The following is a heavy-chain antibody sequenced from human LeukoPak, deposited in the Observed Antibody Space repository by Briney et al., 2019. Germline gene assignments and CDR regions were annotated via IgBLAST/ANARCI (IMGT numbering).Heavy chain of an antibody. D-gene: IGHD3-10*01. V-gene: IGHV3-23*01. Sequence: QSGGSLRLSCAASGFTFTSYAMGWVRQAPGKGLEWVSGISAGGGGTYYADSVKGRFTISRDNSKSTLYLQMNSLRAEDTAIYYCAKDLRSGSNYGFFDYWGQGTLVTVSS. CDR3: AKDLRSGSNYGFFDY. J-gene: IGHJ4*02. CDR1: GFTFTSYA. CDR2: ISAGGGGT.